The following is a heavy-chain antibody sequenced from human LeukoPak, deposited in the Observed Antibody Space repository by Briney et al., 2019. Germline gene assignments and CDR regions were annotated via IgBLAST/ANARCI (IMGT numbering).Heavy chain of an antibody. CDR3: ARDQNYSNQYYFDY. CDR1: GGSISSYY. D-gene: IGHD4-11*01. J-gene: IGHJ4*02. V-gene: IGHV4-4*07. CDR2: IYTSGST. Sequence: SETLSLTCTVSGGSISSYYWSWIRQPAGKGLEWIGRIYTSGSTNYNPSLKSRVTMSVDTSKNQFSLKLSSVTAADTAVYYCARDQNYSNQYYFDYWGQGTLVTVSS.